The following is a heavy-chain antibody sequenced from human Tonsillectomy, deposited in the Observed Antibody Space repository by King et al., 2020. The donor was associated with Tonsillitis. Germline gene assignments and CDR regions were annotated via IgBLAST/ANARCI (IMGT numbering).Heavy chain of an antibody. CDR2: IYSGGTT. J-gene: IGHJ3*01. CDR1: GFTVSTNY. V-gene: IGHV3-53*01. Sequence: VQLVESGGGLIQPGGSLRLSCAVSGFTVSTNYMSWVRQAPGKGLEWVSVIYSGGTTYYADSVKGRFTISRDNSKNTLYLQMNSLRAEDTAVYYCARPVSGDYGDYAFYVWGQGKMVTVSS. CDR3: ARPVSGDYGDYAFYV. D-gene: IGHD4-17*01.